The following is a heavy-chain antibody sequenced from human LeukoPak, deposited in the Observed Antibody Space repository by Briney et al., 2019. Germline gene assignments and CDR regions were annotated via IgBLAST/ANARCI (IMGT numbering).Heavy chain of an antibody. Sequence: GGSLRLSCAASGFAFSSYSMNWVRQAPGKGLEWVSCISSSSRYIYYADSVKGRFTISRDNAKNSLNLQMNSLRAEDTAVYYCAREGDSGYVELDSWGQGTLVTVSS. CDR1: GFAFSSYS. D-gene: IGHD5-12*01. J-gene: IGHJ4*02. CDR3: AREGDSGYVELDS. V-gene: IGHV3-21*01. CDR2: ISSSSRYI.